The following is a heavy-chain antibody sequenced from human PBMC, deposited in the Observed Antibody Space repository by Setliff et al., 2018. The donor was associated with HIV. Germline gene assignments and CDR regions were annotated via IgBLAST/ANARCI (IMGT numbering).Heavy chain of an antibody. D-gene: IGHD2-21*01. Sequence: PSETLSLTCTVSGGSISSTVYYWGWIRQSPGKRLEWIGSVSQSGSTYYNPSLKSRITISVDQSKNLFSLKLISVTAADQGVYYCARVPVAGANWFDPWGLGTLVTVSS. J-gene: IGHJ5*02. V-gene: IGHV4-39*01. CDR1: GGSISSTVYY. CDR3: ARVPVAGANWFDP. CDR2: VSQSGST.